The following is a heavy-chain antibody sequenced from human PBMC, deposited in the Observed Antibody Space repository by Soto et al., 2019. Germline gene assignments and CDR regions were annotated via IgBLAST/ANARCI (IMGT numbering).Heavy chain of an antibody. CDR3: ATKGRWYVGYYYYGMDV. Sequence: AASVKVSCKVSGYTLTELSMHSPRQAPGKGLEWMGGFDPEDGETIYAQKFQGRVTMTEDTSTDTAYMELSSLRSEDTAVYYCATKGRWYVGYYYYGMDVWGQGTTVTVSS. CDR1: GYTLTELS. CDR2: FDPEDGET. J-gene: IGHJ6*02. V-gene: IGHV1-24*01. D-gene: IGHD6-13*01.